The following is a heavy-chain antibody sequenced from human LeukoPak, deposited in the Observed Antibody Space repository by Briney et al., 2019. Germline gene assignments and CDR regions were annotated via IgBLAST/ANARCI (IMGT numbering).Heavy chain of an antibody. CDR2: INTNTGNP. V-gene: IGHV7-4-1*02. Sequence: ASVNVSCKASGYTFTSYAMNWVRQAPGQGLEWMGWINTNTGNPTYAQGFTGRFVFSLDTSVSTAYLQISSLKAEDTAVYYCARDRMYSSGWAYYYYYYGMDVWGQGTTVTVSS. CDR3: ARDRMYSSGWAYYYYYYGMDV. D-gene: IGHD6-19*01. CDR1: GYTFTSYA. J-gene: IGHJ6*02.